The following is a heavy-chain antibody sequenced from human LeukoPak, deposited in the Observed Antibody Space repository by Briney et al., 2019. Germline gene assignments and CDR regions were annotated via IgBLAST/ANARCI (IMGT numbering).Heavy chain of an antibody. D-gene: IGHD6-19*01. Sequence: KPSETLSLTCAVYGGSFSGYYWSWIRQPPGKGLEWIGEINHSGSTNYNPSLKSRVTISVDTSKNQFSLKLSSVTAADTAVYYCARRHSSGWYKNFDYWGQGTLVTVSS. CDR1: GGSFSGYY. J-gene: IGHJ4*02. CDR2: INHSGST. V-gene: IGHV4-34*01. CDR3: ARRHSSGWYKNFDY.